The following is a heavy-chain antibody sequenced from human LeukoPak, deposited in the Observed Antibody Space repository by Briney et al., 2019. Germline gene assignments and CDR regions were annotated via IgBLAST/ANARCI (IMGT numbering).Heavy chain of an antibody. Sequence: GGSLRLSCTASGFTFSAADMSWVRQAPGKGLEWVSAISGGGTNYADSVKGRFIISRDNSRNTLYLQMNCLRPEDTAVYFCARHAWDYWGQGTLVTVSS. CDR2: ISGGGT. CDR3: ARHAWDY. V-gene: IGHV3-23*01. J-gene: IGHJ4*02. CDR1: GFTFSAAD.